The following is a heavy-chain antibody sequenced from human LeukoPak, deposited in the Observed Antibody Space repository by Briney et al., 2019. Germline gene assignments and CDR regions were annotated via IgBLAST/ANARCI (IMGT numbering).Heavy chain of an antibody. CDR2: IYYSGST. D-gene: IGHD2-15*01. CDR3: ARDGGLGDCSGGSCPPDY. V-gene: IGHV4-39*07. Sequence: SETLSLTCTVSGGSISSTTYYWGWIRQPPGKGREWIGSIYYSGSTYYNPSLKSRVTISVDTSKNQFSLKLSSVTAADTAVYYCARDGGLGDCSGGSCPPDYWGQGTLVTVSS. CDR1: GGSISSTTYY. J-gene: IGHJ4*02.